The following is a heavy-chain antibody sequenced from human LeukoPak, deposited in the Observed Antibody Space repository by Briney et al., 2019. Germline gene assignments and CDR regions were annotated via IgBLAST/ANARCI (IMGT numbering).Heavy chain of an antibody. CDR1: GFTFSSYW. Sequence: GGSLRLSCVASGFTFSSYWMHWVRQDPRKGLVWVSRINGDGRNINYADSVRGRFTISRDNAKNTLYLQMNTLRVEDTAVYYCTRDLMDYEVSTGLLHYYMDVWGQGTTVTVSS. V-gene: IGHV3-74*01. CDR3: TRDLMDYEVSTGLLHYYMDV. D-gene: IGHD3-9*01. J-gene: IGHJ6*02. CDR2: INGDGRNI.